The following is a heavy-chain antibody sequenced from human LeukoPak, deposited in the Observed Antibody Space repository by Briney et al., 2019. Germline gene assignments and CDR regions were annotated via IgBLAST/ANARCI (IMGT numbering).Heavy chain of an antibody. J-gene: IGHJ4*02. D-gene: IGHD3-9*01. Sequence: PGGSLRLSCAASGFTFSSYSMNWVRQAPGKGLEWVSSISSSSSYIYYADSVKGRFTISRDNAKNSLYLQMNSLRAEDTAVYYCAGDWGYDILTGYLPLDYWGQGTLVTVSS. V-gene: IGHV3-21*01. CDR2: ISSSSSYI. CDR1: GFTFSSYS. CDR3: AGDWGYDILTGYLPLDY.